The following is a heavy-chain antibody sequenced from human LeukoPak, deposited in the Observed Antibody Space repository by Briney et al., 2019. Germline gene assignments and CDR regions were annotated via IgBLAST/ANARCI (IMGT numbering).Heavy chain of an antibody. J-gene: IGHJ4*02. CDR2: ISAYNGNT. CDR1: GYTFTSYG. D-gene: IGHD3-3*01. CDR3: ARAGPTWSGYSGLVDY. Sequence: ASVKVSCKASGYTFTSYGISWVRQAPGQRLEWMGWISAYNGNTNYAQKLQGRVTMTTDTSTSTAYMELRSLRSDDTAVYYCARAGPTWSGYSGLVDYWGQGTLVTVSS. V-gene: IGHV1-18*01.